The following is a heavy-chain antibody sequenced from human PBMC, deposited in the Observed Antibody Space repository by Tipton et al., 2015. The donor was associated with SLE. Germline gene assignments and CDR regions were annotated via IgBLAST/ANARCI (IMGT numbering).Heavy chain of an antibody. V-gene: IGHV4-59*01. CDR2: IYYSGST. Sequence: TLSLTCTVSGGSINNYYCNWIRQSPGKGLEWIGYIYYSGSTYYNPSLKSRVTISRDTSKNHFSLNLNSVTAADTAVYYCARGSDRSGYFGAFDIWGQGATVSVSS. D-gene: IGHD3-22*01. J-gene: IGHJ3*02. CDR3: ARGSDRSGYFGAFDI. CDR1: GGSINNYY.